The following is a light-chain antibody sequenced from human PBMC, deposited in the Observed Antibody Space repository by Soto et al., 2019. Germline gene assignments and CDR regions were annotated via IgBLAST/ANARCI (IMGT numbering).Light chain of an antibody. CDR3: QQSFSAPFT. CDR2: TAS. V-gene: IGKV1-39*01. J-gene: IGKJ3*01. Sequence: DIQMTQSPSSLSASVGDRVTITCRASQSISIDLNWYQQKPGKAPKLLIYTASSLQSGVPSTFRGSGSGTDFTLTINSLQPEDFATYYCQQSFSAPFTFGPGTKVDIK. CDR1: QSISID.